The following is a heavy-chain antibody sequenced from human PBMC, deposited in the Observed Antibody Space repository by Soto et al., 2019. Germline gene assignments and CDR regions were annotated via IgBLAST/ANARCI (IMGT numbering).Heavy chain of an antibody. CDR2: FNPILTMS. Sequence: QVQLVQSGADVKKPGSSVKVSCKASGDTFNFYTINWVRQAPGLGLEWMGRFNPILTMSNYAQKFEGRLRITADKSTSTGYLELSRLRAEDTAMYYCATSYGSGYRAFDFWGQGALVTVSS. J-gene: IGHJ4*02. D-gene: IGHD3-10*01. CDR3: ATSYGSGYRAFDF. V-gene: IGHV1-69*02. CDR1: GDTFNFYT.